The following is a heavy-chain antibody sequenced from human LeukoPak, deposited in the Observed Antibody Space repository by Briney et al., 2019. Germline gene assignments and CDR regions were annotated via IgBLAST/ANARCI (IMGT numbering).Heavy chain of an antibody. D-gene: IGHD2-2*01. J-gene: IGHJ4*02. CDR1: GFTFSDYG. CDR2: IRYDGNNK. Sequence: GRSLRLSCAASGFTFSDYGIHWVRQAPGKGLEWVAFIRYDGNNKYYADSVKGRFTISRDNSKNTLYLQMNSLRAEDTAVYYCAKEPEYCSSTSCRFHDYWGQGTLVTVSS. V-gene: IGHV3-30*02. CDR3: AKEPEYCSSTSCRFHDY.